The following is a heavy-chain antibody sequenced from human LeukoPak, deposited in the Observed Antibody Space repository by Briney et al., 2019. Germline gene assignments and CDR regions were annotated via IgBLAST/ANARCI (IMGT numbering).Heavy chain of an antibody. V-gene: IGHV3-7*02. Sequence: GGSLRLSCAASGFTFSSYWMSWVRQAPGKGLEWVANIKQDGNEKYYVDSVKGRFTISRDNAKNSLYLQMNSLRAEDTAIYHCARVGSWDTFDVWGQGTMVTVSS. CDR2: IKQDGNEK. CDR1: GFTFSSYW. CDR3: ARVGSWDTFDV. D-gene: IGHD1-26*01. J-gene: IGHJ3*01.